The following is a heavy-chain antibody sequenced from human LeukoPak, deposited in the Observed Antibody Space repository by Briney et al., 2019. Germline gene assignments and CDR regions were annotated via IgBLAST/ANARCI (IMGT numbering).Heavy chain of an antibody. V-gene: IGHV3-23*01. J-gene: IGHJ4*02. Sequence: GGSLRLSCAASGFTFSSYAMSWVRQAPGKGLAWVSAISGSGGSTYYADSVRGRFTISRDNSKNTLYLQMNSLRAEDTAVYYCAKGPITMVRGVNYYFDYWGQGTLVTVSS. CDR3: AKGPITMVRGVNYYFDY. CDR1: GFTFSSYA. D-gene: IGHD3-10*01. CDR2: ISGSGGST.